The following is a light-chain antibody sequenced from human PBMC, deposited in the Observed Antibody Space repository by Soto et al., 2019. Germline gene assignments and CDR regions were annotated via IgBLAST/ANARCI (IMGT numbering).Light chain of an antibody. J-gene: IGLJ1*01. CDR1: SSDVGGYNY. CDR2: EVS. CDR3: SSYTSSREV. V-gene: IGLV2-14*01. Sequence: QSALTQPASVSGSPGQSITISCTGTSSDVGGYNYVSWYQQHPGKAPKLMIYEVSNRPSGVSNRFSGSKSGNTASLTISGLQAEDEADYYCSSYTSSREVFGTGTKSPS.